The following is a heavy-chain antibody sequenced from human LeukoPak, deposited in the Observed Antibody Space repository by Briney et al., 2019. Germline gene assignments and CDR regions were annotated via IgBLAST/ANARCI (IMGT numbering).Heavy chain of an antibody. CDR1: GYTFTSYG. J-gene: IGHJ4*02. V-gene: IGHV1-18*01. CDR3: ARLSGIAAAGNHFDY. D-gene: IGHD6-13*01. Sequence: GASVKVSCKVSGYTFTSYGISWVRQAPGQGLEWMGWISTYNGNTKYTQKLQGRVTMTTDTSTSTAYMELRSLRSDDTAVYYCARLSGIAAAGNHFDYWGQGTLVTVSS. CDR2: ISTYNGNT.